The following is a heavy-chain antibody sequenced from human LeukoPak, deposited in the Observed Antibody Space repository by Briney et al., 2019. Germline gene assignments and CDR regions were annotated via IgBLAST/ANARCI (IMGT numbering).Heavy chain of an antibody. CDR1: GFAFSSYW. CDR2: INHNGNVN. CDR3: ARGGGLDV. D-gene: IGHD3-16*01. V-gene: IGHV3-7*03. Sequence: GGSLRLSCAASGFAFSSYWMNWARQAPGKGLEWVASINHNGNVNYYVDSVKGRFTISRDNAKNSLYLQMSNLRAEDTAVYFCARGGGLDVWGQGATVTVSS. J-gene: IGHJ6*02.